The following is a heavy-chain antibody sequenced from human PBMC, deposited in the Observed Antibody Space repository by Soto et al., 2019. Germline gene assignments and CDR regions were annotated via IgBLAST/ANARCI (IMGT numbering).Heavy chain of an antibody. V-gene: IGHV6-1*01. D-gene: IGHD3-16*01. CDR3: ERNNSGLAQHYFDYVGGSGTHVHHEFDY. CDR2: TYYRSKWYN. CDR1: GDSVSSNSAA. Sequence: PSQTLSLTCAISGDSVSSNSAAWNWIRQSPSRGLEWLGRTYYRSKWYNDYAVSVKSRITINPDTSKNQFSLQLNSVTPEDTAVYYCERNNSGLAQHYFDYVGGSGTHVHHEFDYWGQGTLVTVSS. J-gene: IGHJ4*01.